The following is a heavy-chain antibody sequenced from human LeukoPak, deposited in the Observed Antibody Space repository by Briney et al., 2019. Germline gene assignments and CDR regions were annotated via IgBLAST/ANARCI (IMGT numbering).Heavy chain of an antibody. Sequence: PGGSLRLSCAASGFTFSSYGMSWVRQAPGKGLEWVSAISGSGGSTYYADSVKGRFTISRDNSKNTLYLQMNSLRAEDTAVYYCAKSPPRYSSSWGYYYYYYMDVWGKGTTVTVSS. V-gene: IGHV3-23*01. D-gene: IGHD6-13*01. CDR1: GFTFSSYG. CDR3: AKSPPRYSSSWGYYYYYYMDV. CDR2: ISGSGGST. J-gene: IGHJ6*03.